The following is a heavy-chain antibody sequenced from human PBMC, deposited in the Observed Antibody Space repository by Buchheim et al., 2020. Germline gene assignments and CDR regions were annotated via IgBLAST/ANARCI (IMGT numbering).Heavy chain of an antibody. CDR2: ISSSGTTI. D-gene: IGHD3-16*01. CDR3: ARDLADVDV. J-gene: IGHJ6*02. Sequence: EVQMVESGGGLVQPGGSLRLSCAASGFTFSSYSMTWVRQAPGKGLECVSHISSSGTTIYYADSVKGRFTISRENAENSLFLQMNSLRAEDTAVYYCARDLADVDVWGPGTT. CDR1: GFTFSSYS. V-gene: IGHV3-48*01.